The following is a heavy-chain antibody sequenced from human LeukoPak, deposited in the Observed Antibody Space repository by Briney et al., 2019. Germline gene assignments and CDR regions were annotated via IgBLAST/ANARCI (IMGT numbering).Heavy chain of an antibody. V-gene: IGHV5-51*01. J-gene: IGHJ5*02. CDR1: GYSFTSYW. Sequence: GESLKISCKGSGYSFTSYWIGWVRQMPGKGLEWMGIIYPGDSDTRYSPSFQGQVTISADKSISTAYLQWSSLKASDTAMYYCARQTPNYYDSSGYFSWFDPWGQGTLVTVSS. CDR2: IYPGDSDT. D-gene: IGHD3-22*01. CDR3: ARQTPNYYDSSGYFSWFDP.